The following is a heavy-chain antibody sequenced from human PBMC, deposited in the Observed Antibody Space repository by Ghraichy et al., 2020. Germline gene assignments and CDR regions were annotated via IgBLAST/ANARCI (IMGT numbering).Heavy chain of an antibody. V-gene: IGHV4-59*08. D-gene: IGHD3-10*01. CDR1: GGSISSYY. J-gene: IGHJ5*02. Sequence: SETLSLTCTVSGGSISSYYWSWIRQPPGKGLEWIGYIYYSGSTNYNPSHKSRVTISVDTSKNQFSLKLSSVTAADTAVYYCARTPLSFFADENWFDPWGQGTLVTVSS. CDR3: ARTPLSFFADENWFDP. CDR2: IYYSGST.